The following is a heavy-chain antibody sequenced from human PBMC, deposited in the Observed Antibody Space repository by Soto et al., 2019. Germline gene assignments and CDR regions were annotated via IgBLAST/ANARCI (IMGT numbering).Heavy chain of an antibody. V-gene: IGHV4-59*08. J-gene: IGHJ6*03. CDR1: GGSISSYY. D-gene: IGHD6-6*01. CDR3: ARLSHSSSSSGHYYYYYYMDV. CDR2: IYYSGST. Sequence: SETLSLTCTVSGGSISSYYWSWIRQPPGKGLEWIGYIYYSGSTNYNPSLKSRVTISVDTSKNQFSLKLSSVTAADTAVYYCARLSHSSSSSGHYYYYYYMDVWGKGTTVTVSS.